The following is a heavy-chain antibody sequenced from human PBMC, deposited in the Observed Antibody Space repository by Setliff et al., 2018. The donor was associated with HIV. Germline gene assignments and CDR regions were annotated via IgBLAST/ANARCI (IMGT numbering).Heavy chain of an antibody. J-gene: IGHJ6*03. Sequence: SETLSLTCTVSGDSVSSASYYWSWIRQPPGKGLEWIGYIYYSGTTKYNPSLKSRVTISVDTSKNQFSLKLSSVTAADTAVYYCASEAWTSYRSSSGYYYYYMDAWGKGTTVT. CDR1: GDSVSSASYY. D-gene: IGHD6-6*01. CDR2: IYYSGTT. V-gene: IGHV4-61*01. CDR3: ASEAWTSYRSSSGYYYYYMDA.